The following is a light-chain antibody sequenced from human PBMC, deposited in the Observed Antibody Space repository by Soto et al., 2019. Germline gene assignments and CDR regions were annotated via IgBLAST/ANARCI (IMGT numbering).Light chain of an antibody. CDR1: QGISSY. CDR2: AAS. CDR3: QQTNSFTLT. J-gene: IGKJ4*01. Sequence: AIRMTRSPSSLSASTGDRVTITCRASQGISSYLAWYQQKPGKAPKLLIYAASTLQSGVPSRFSGSGSGTDFTLTISRLQNEDVATYDCQQTNSFTLTFGGGTKVDI. V-gene: IGKV1-8*01.